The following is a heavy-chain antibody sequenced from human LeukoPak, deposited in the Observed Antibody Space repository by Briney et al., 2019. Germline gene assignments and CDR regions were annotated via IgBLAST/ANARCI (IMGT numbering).Heavy chain of an antibody. V-gene: IGHV3-21*01. J-gene: IGHJ4*02. CDR1: GFTFSSYS. Sequence: GGPLRLSCAASGFTFSSYSMNWVRQAPGKGLEWVSSISSSSSYIYYADSVKGRFTISRDNAKNSLYLQMNSLRAEDTAVYYCARGDYGDYGNEGYFDYWGQGTLVTVSS. CDR2: ISSSSSYI. CDR3: ARGDYGDYGNEGYFDY. D-gene: IGHD4-17*01.